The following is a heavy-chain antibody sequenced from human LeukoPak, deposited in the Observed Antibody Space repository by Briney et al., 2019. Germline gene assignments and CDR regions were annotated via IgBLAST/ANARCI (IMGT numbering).Heavy chain of an antibody. V-gene: IGHV4-34*01. D-gene: IGHD5-24*01. CDR1: GGSFSGYY. CDR3: ARHRSEWLQSSFDY. Sequence: SETLSLTCAVYGGSFSGYYWSWIRQPPGKGLEWIGEINHSGSTNYNPSLKSRVTISVDTSKNQFSLKLSSVTAADTAVYYCARHRSEWLQSSFDYWGQGTLVTVSS. CDR2: INHSGST. J-gene: IGHJ4*02.